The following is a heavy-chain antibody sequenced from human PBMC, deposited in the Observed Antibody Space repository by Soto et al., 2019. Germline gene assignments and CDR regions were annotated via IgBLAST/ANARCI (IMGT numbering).Heavy chain of an antibody. CDR2: IIPILGIT. CDR1: GGTFSSYT. CDR3: ARDYGSGHQYKDY. J-gene: IGHJ4*02. Sequence: QVQLVQSGAEVKKPGSSVKVSCKASGGTFSSYTISWVRQAPGQGLEWMGRIIPILGITNYAQKFQGRVTITPDKSTSTADMELSSLRSEDTAVYYCARDYGSGHQYKDYWGQGTMVTVSS. V-gene: IGHV1-69*08. D-gene: IGHD3-10*01.